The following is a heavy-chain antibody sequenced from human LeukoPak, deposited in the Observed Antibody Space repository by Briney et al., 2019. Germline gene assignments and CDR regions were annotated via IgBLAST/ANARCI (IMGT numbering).Heavy chain of an antibody. V-gene: IGHV3-7*01. J-gene: IGHJ4*02. D-gene: IGHD1-20*01. CDR1: GFILDNHW. CDR3: ARYKWSPDY. Sequence: PGGSLRLSCTVSGFILDNHWMSWVGQAPGKGLEWVANIKQDGSEKHYVDSVKGRFTISRDNAKNSLYLQMNSLRAEDTAVYYCARYKWSPDYWGQGTLVTVSS. CDR2: IKQDGSEK.